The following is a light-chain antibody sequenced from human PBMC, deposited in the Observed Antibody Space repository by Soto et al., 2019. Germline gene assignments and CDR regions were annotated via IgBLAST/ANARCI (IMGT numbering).Light chain of an antibody. CDR2: EVS. V-gene: IGLV2-14*01. J-gene: IGLJ1*01. CDR3: SSYTTTNTYV. CDR1: SSDVGGYGY. Sequence: QSALTQPASVSGSPGQSITISCTGTSSDVGGYGYVSWYQQRPGKAPELLIFEVSNRPSGVSNRFSGSKSGNTASLTISGLQAEDEADYYCSSYTTTNTYVFGTGTKLTVL.